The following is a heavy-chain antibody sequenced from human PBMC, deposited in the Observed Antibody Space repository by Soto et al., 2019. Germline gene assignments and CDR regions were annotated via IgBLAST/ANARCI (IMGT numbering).Heavy chain of an antibody. CDR2: INHSGST. Sequence: SETLSLTCAVYGGSFSGYYWSWIRQPPGKGLEWIGEINHSGSTNYNPSLKSRVTISVDTSKNQFSLKLSSVTAADTAVYYCARSFQTVVITSTYFDYWGQGTLVTVSS. J-gene: IGHJ4*02. D-gene: IGHD3-22*01. CDR1: GGSFSGYY. CDR3: ARSFQTVVITSTYFDY. V-gene: IGHV4-34*01.